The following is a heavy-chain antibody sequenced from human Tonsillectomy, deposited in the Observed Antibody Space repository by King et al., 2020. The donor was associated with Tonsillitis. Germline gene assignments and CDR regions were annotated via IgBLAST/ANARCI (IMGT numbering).Heavy chain of an antibody. CDR3: ARGAVTTYPHNWFDP. Sequence: QLVQSGAEVKKPGASVKVSCKASGYTFTSYGISWVRPAPGQGLEWMGWISAYNGNTNYAQKLQGRDTMTTDTSTTTAYMELRGLRSGDTAVYYCARGAVTTYPHNWFDPWGQGTLVTVSS. CDR1: GYTFTSYG. D-gene: IGHD4-17*01. V-gene: IGHV1-18*01. CDR2: ISAYNGNT. J-gene: IGHJ5*02.